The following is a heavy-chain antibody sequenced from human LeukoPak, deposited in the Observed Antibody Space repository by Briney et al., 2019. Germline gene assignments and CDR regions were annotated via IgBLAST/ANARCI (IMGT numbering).Heavy chain of an antibody. D-gene: IGHD2-15*01. CDR1: GFTFNSYA. CDR3: AKNVGDSCYGGGDY. J-gene: IGHJ4*02. Sequence: GGSPRLSCAASGFTFNSYAMSWVRQAPGKGLEWVSAISGSGGSTYYADSVKGRFTISRDNSKNTLYLQMNSLRAEDTAVYYCAKNVGDSCYGGGDYWGQGTLVTVSS. V-gene: IGHV3-23*01. CDR2: ISGSGGST.